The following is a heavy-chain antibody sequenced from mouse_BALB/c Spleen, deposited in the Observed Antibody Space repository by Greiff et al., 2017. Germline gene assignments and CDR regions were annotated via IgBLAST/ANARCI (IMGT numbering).Heavy chain of an antibody. J-gene: IGHJ4*01. V-gene: IGHV3-2*02. CDR3: ARDWDDAMDY. CDR1: GYSITSDYA. D-gene: IGHD4-1*01. Sequence: DVKLVESGPGLVKPSQSLSLTCTVTGYSITSDYAWNWIRQFPGNKLEWMGYISYSGSTSYNPSLKSRISITRDTSKNQFFLQLNSVTTEDTATYYCARDWDDAMDYWGQGTSVTVSS. CDR2: ISYSGST.